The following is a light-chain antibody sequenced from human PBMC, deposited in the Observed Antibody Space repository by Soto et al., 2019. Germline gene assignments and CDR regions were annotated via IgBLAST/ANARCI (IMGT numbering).Light chain of an antibody. CDR3: QQYNSDST. J-gene: IGKJ1*01. V-gene: IGKV1-5*03. CDR1: QSISIW. CDR2: KAS. Sequence: IQMTQSPSTLSASVGDRVTITCRASQSISIWLAWYQQKPGKAPKLLIYKASSLDSEVPSRFSGSGSGTEFTLTIISLQPDDSATYYCQQYNSDSTFGQGTKVEIK.